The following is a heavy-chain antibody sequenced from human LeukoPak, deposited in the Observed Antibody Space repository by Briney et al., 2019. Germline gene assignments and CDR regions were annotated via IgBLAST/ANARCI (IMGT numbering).Heavy chain of an antibody. CDR3: ARGSPYCSGGSCYSAWFDP. J-gene: IGHJ5*02. CDR2: IIPIFGTA. D-gene: IGHD2-15*01. V-gene: IGHV1-69*05. Sequence: GASMQSSFKAPLSTLSRYATSWVRQAPGQGLEWLGGIIPIFGTANYAQQFQGRVTITTDESTSTAYMELSSLRSEDTAVYYCARGSPYCSGGSCYSAWFDPWGQGTLVTVSS. CDR1: LSTLSRYA.